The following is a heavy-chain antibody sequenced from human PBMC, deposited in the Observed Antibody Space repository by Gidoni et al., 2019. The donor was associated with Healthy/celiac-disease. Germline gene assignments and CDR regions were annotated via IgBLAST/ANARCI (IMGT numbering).Heavy chain of an antibody. CDR2: IYYSGST. Sequence: QVQLQESGPGLVKPSQNLSLTSTVSGGSISSGDYYWSWIRQPPGKGLEWIGYIYYSGSTYYNPSLKSRVTISVDTSKTQFSLKLSSVTAADTAVYYCARVTYYYDSSGYYPPRAPFDYWGQGTLVTVSS. D-gene: IGHD3-22*01. CDR1: GGSISSGDYY. V-gene: IGHV4-30-4*01. CDR3: ARVTYYYDSSGYYPPRAPFDY. J-gene: IGHJ4*02.